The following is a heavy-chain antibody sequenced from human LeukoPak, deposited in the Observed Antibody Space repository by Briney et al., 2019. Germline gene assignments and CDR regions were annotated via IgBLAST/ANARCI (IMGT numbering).Heavy chain of an antibody. J-gene: IGHJ4*02. CDR1: GGSFSGYY. Sequence: PSETLSLTCAVYGGSFSGYYWSWIRQPPGKGLEWIGEINHSGSTNYNPSLKSRATISVDTSKNQFSLKLSSVTAADTAVYYCARRPYYYGSGSYYRSYYFDYWGQGTLVTVSS. V-gene: IGHV4-34*01. CDR3: ARRPYYYGSGSYYRSYYFDY. CDR2: INHSGST. D-gene: IGHD3-10*01.